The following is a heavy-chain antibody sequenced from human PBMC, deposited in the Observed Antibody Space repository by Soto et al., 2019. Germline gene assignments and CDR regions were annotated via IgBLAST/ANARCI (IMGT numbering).Heavy chain of an antibody. V-gene: IGHV4-34*01. CDR3: ARAQGGVVVVAASSGTFDY. CDR1: GGSFSGYY. J-gene: IGHJ4*02. CDR2: INHSGST. Sequence: SETLSLTCAVYGGSFSGYYWSWIRQPPGKGLEWIGEINHSGSTNYNPSLKSRVTISVDTSKNQFSLKLSSVTAADTAVYYCARAQGGVVVVAASSGTFDYWGQGTLVTVSS. D-gene: IGHD2-15*01.